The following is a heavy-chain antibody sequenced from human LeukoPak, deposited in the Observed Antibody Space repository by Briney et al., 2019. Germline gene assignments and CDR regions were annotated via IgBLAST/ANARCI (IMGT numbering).Heavy chain of an antibody. V-gene: IGHV3-74*01. CDR2: INSDGSFT. Sequence: GGSLRLSCEASGFTFSSHWMHWVRQAPGKGLVWVSRINSDGSFTNYADSVKGRFTISRDNAKNTLYLQMNSLRAEDTAVYYCAREFGSSRYFDYWGQGIPVTVSS. D-gene: IGHD2-15*01. CDR3: AREFGSSRYFDY. J-gene: IGHJ4*02. CDR1: GFTFSSHW.